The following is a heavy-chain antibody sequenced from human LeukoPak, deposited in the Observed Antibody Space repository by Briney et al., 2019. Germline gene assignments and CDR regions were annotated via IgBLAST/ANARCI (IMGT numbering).Heavy chain of an antibody. CDR2: ISYDGSNK. V-gene: IGHV3-30*04. D-gene: IGHD3-10*01. CDR3: AKDSEIWFGERGAFDI. J-gene: IGHJ3*02. CDR1: GFTFSSYA. Sequence: PGRSLRLSCAASGFTFSSYAMHWVRQAPGKGLEWVAVISYDGSNKYYADSVKGRFTISRDNSKNTLYLQMNSLRAEDTAVYYCAKDSEIWFGERGAFDIWGQGTMVTVSS.